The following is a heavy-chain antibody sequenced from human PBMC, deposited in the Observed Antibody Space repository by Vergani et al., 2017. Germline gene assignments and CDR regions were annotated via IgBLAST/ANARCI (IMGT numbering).Heavy chain of an antibody. J-gene: IGHJ5*02. CDR2: INHSGST. V-gene: IGHV4-34*01. D-gene: IGHD2-2*02. Sequence: QVQLQQWGAGLLKPSETLSLTCAVYGGSFSGYYWSWIRQPPGKGLEWIGEINHSGSTNYNPSLKSRVTISVDTSKNQFSLKLSSVTAADTAVYYCARPKRYCSSSSCYTSFFWFDPWGQGTLVTVSS. CDR3: ARPKRYCSSSSCYTSFFWFDP. CDR1: GGSFSGYY.